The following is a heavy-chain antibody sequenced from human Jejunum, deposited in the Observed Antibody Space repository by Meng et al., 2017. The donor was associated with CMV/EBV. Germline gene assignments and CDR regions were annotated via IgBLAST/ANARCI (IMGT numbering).Heavy chain of an antibody. J-gene: IGHJ4*02. D-gene: IGHD3-22*01. CDR1: GFPLNSYG. CDR2: LWYDGSRK. CDR3: ARDNDGSSHYSQFDY. V-gene: IGHV3-33*01. Sequence: SGFPLNSYGIHWVRQFPGKGLEWVPVLWYDGSRKYFADSVQGRFSISRDDSKNTVYLQMNSLRAEDTAVYYCARDNDGSSHYSQFDYWGQGTLVTVSS.